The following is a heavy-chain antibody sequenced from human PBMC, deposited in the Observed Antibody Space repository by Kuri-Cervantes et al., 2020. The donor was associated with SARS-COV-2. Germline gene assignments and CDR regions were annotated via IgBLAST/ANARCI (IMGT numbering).Heavy chain of an antibody. CDR3: AKVDSSSSYYYYYGIDV. D-gene: IGHD6-6*01. CDR1: GFTFSSYA. CDR2: IDGSSGDT. J-gene: IGHJ6*02. V-gene: IGHV3-23*01. Sequence: GESLKISCAASGFTFSSYAMSWVRQAPGKGLEWVSAIDGSSGDTYYADSVKGRCTISRDNSKNTLYLQMNSLRAEDTAVYYCAKVDSSSSYYYYYGIDVWGQGTTVTVSS.